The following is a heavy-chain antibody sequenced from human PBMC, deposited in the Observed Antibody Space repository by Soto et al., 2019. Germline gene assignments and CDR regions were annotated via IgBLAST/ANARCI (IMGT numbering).Heavy chain of an antibody. D-gene: IGHD2-15*01. J-gene: IGHJ5*02. Sequence: EVQLVESGGGLVEPGGSLRLSCAASGFIFTNAWMHWVRQAPGKGLEWVGRIKSKSDGGTADYAAPVKGRFTMSRDDSKDTVDLQMSRLKTEDTAVYYCTTGLVGSSYNPWGQGTLVTVSS. CDR1: GFIFTNAW. CDR3: TTGLVGSSYNP. V-gene: IGHV3-15*07. CDR2: IKSKSDGGTA.